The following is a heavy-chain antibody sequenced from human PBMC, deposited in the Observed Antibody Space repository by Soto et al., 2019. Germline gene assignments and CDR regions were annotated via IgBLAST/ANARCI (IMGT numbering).Heavy chain of an antibody. CDR2: IIPIFGTA. Sequence: SVKVSCKASGGTFSSYAISWVRQAPGQGLEWMGGIIPIFGTANYAQKFQGRVTTTADESTSTAYMELSSLRSEDTAVYYCARARYCSGGSCFRPFDYWGQGTLVTVSS. CDR3: ARARYCSGGSCFRPFDY. CDR1: GGTFSSYA. J-gene: IGHJ4*02. D-gene: IGHD2-15*01. V-gene: IGHV1-69*13.